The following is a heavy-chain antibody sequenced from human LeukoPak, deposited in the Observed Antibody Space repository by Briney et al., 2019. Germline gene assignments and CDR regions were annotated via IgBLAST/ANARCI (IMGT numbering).Heavy chain of an antibody. J-gene: IGHJ3*02. CDR3: ARQEGSGSYYGINDAFDI. Sequence: SETLSLTCAVSGYSIGSGYYWGWIRQPPGKGLEWIGSIYHSGSTYYNPSLKSRVTISVDKSKNQFSLKLSSVTAADTAVYYCARQEGSGSYYGINDAFDIWGQGTMVTVSS. V-gene: IGHV4-38-2*01. CDR1: GYSIGSGYY. D-gene: IGHD1-26*01. CDR2: IYHSGST.